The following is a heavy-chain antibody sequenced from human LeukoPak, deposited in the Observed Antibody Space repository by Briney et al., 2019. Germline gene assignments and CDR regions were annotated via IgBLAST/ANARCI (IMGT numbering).Heavy chain of an antibody. V-gene: IGHV4-61*08. CDR2: IYYSGST. CDR1: GGSISSGGYY. CDR3: ARGRIAARPEYSIYSENAFDI. J-gene: IGHJ3*02. Sequence: PSETLSLTCTVSGGSISSGGYYWSWIRQPPGKGLEWIGYIYYSGSTNYNPSLKSRVTISVDTSKNQFSLKLSSVTAADTAVYYCARGRIAARPEYSIYSENAFDIWGQGTMVTVSS. D-gene: IGHD6-6*01.